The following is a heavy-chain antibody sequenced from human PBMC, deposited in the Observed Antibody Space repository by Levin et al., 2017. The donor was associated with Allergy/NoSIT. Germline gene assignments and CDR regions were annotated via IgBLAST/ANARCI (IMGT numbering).Heavy chain of an antibody. Sequence: SCAASGFTFDDYGMSWIRQAPGKGLEWVSGINWKGVNIGYADSVKGRFTISRDNAKKSLYLQMNSLRAEDTALYYCARRSSRYCSTTSCYMVDYWGQGTLVTVSS. CDR3: ARRSSRYCSTTSCYMVDY. CDR1: GFTFDDYG. CDR2: INWKGVNI. J-gene: IGHJ4*02. V-gene: IGHV3-20*04. D-gene: IGHD2-2*02.